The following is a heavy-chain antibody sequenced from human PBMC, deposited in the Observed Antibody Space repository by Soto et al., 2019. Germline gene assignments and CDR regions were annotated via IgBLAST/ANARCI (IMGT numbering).Heavy chain of an antibody. CDR3: ARGYYYDSSGYYSAFGI. D-gene: IGHD3-22*01. CDR1: GGSISSDY. V-gene: IGHV4-59*01. CDR2: IYYSGST. Sequence: SETLSLTCTVSGGSISSDYWSWIRQPPGKGLEWIGYIYYSGSTNYNPSLKSRVTISVDTSKNQLSLKLSSVTAADTAVYYCARGYYYDSSGYYSAFGIWGQGTMVTVSS. J-gene: IGHJ3*02.